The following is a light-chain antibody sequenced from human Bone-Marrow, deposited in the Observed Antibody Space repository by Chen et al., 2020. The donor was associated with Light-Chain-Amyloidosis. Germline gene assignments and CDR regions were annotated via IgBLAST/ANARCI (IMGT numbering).Light chain of an antibody. V-gene: IGKV1-27*01. CDR2: DAS. CDR3: QEYDDAPWT. J-gene: IGKJ1*01. CDR1: QDIGNY. Sequence: DIQMTQSPSSLSASVGDRVTVTCRASQDIGNYLAWYHQKPGTVHKLLVYDASDLESGDPSRFSASGCRADFTLTISSLQPEDVGTYYCQEYDDAPWTFGQGTKVEIK.